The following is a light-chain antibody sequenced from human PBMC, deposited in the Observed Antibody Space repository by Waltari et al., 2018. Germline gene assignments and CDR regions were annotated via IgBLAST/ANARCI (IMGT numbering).Light chain of an antibody. CDR1: SSDLGGYSF. V-gene: IGLV2-14*01. Sequence: QSPLTQPDSVSGPPGQSLTISCSRSSSDLGGYSFVSGYQQHPGKAPKLMIYDVSHRPSGVSNRFSGSKSGNTASLTISGLQPEDEADYYCSSYTSIIPPFLFGTGTKVTVL. CDR3: SSYTSIIPPFL. J-gene: IGLJ1*01. CDR2: DVS.